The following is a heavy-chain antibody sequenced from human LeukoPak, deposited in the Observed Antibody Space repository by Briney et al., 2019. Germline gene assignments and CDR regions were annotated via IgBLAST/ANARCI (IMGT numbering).Heavy chain of an antibody. J-gene: IGHJ4*02. CDR2: IYWDDDK. V-gene: IGHV2-5*02. D-gene: IGHD3-10*01. CDR1: GFSLSTSGVG. Sequence: GSGPTLVNPTQTLTLTCTFSGFSLSTSGVGVGWIRQPPGKALEWLALIYWDDDKRYSPSLKSRLTITKDTSKNQVVLTMTNMDPVDTATYYCAHRLVPRDSGQGVFQYWGQGTLVTVSS. CDR3: AHRLVPRDSGQGVFQY.